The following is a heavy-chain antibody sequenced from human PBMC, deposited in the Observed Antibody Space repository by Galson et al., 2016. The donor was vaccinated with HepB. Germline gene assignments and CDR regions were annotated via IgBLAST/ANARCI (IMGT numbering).Heavy chain of an antibody. D-gene: IGHD2-15*01. V-gene: IGHV1-18*01. CDR1: GFTFTTYG. Sequence: SVKVSCKASGFTFTTYGISWVRQAPGQGLEWMGWISTYSGNTDYAQKFQDRFTMTTDTSTTTAYMELRSLTSDDTAVYYCARDFCRGGTCYHALAYWGPGTLVTVSS. J-gene: IGHJ4*02. CDR2: ISTYSGNT. CDR3: ARDFCRGGTCYHALAY.